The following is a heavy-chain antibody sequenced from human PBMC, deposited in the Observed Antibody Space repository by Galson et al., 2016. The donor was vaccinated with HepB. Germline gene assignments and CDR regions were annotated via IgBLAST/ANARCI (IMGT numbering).Heavy chain of an antibody. CDR3: ARDYSRSGPMYSYYYMDV. CDR1: GFDFSTYA. V-gene: IGHV3-30*03. CDR2: ISYEGTKK. Sequence: SLRLSCAASGFDFSTYAIHWVRQTPGKGLEWVTVISYEGTKKYYADSVKGRFTISRDNSKNTVYLQMTALRVEDTAVYYCARDYSRSGPMYSYYYMDVWGKGTTGTVSS. J-gene: IGHJ6*03. D-gene: IGHD6-13*01.